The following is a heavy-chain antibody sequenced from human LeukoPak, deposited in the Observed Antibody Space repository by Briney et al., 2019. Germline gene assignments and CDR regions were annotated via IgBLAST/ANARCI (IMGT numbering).Heavy chain of an antibody. CDR1: GGTFSSYA. D-gene: IGHD3-22*01. CDR3: ARVKDSSGYYLYYFDY. CDR2: IIPIFGTA. V-gene: IGHV1-69*01. Sequence: ASVKVSCKASGGTFSSYAISWVRQAPGQGLEWMGGIIPIFGTANYAQKFQGRVTITADESTSTAYMELSSLRSEDTAVYYCARVKDSSGYYLYYFDYWGQGTLVTVSS. J-gene: IGHJ4*02.